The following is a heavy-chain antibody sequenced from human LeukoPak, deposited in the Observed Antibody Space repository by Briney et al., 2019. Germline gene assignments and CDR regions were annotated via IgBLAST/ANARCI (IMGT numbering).Heavy chain of an antibody. Sequence: GGSLRLSCAASGFTFSSYSMNWVRQAPGKGLEWVSSISSSSSYIYYADSVKGRFTISRDNAKNSLYLQMNSLRAEDTAVYYCETTSTLGYCSSTSCRDYWGQGTLVTVSS. J-gene: IGHJ4*02. D-gene: IGHD2-2*01. CDR1: GFTFSSYS. CDR3: ETTSTLGYCSSTSCRDY. CDR2: ISSSSSYI. V-gene: IGHV3-21*01.